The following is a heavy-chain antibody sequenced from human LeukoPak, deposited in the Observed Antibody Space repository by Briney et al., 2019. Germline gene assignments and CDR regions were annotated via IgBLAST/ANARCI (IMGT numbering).Heavy chain of an antibody. CDR2: TEEDGSER. J-gene: IGHJ5*02. CDR3: AKDQGTVVNWFDP. CDR1: AFIFSGHW. Sequence: PGGSLRLSCEGSAFIFSGHWMNWVRQTPGKGLEWVASTEEDGSERQYVDSVKGRFSISRDSTKGSLFLQLNSLRAEDTAVYYCAKDQGTVVNWFDPWGQGTLVTVSS. V-gene: IGHV3-7*03. D-gene: IGHD4-23*01.